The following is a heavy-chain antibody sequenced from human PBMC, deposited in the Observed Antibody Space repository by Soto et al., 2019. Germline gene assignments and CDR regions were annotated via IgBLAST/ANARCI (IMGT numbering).Heavy chain of an antibody. V-gene: IGHV2-5*02. J-gene: IGHJ4*02. CDR3: ARKSVNWGYRGLVDY. CDR1: GFPLSTRGVG. D-gene: IGHD7-27*01. Sequence: QITLKASGPTLVKPTQNITLTCTFSGFPLSTRGVGVGWLRQRPGKALELLAFLYWDDDKRYSPSLKSRLTSTKDTSNNQVLLTMSNMEPVDTATYYCARKSVNWGYRGLVDYWGKATLVTLAS. CDR2: LYWDDDK.